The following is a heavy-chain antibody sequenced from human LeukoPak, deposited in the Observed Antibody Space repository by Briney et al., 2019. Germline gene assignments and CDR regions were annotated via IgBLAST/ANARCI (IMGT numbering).Heavy chain of an antibody. CDR2: INHSRST. D-gene: IGHD3-10*01. CDR1: GGSFSGYY. CDR3: ARGRITMVRGLYGMDV. V-gene: IGHV4-34*01. J-gene: IGHJ6*04. Sequence: SETLSLTCAVYGGSFSGYYWSWIRQPPGKGLEWIGEINHSRSTNYNPSLKSRVTISVDTSKNQFSLKLSSVTAADTAVYYCARGRITMVRGLYGMDVWGKGTTVTVSS.